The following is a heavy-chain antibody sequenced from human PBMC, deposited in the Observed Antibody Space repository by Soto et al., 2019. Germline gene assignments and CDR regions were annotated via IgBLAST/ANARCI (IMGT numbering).Heavy chain of an antibody. CDR2: ISYDGSNK. CDR1: GFTFSSYG. J-gene: IGHJ6*02. D-gene: IGHD3-16*01. Sequence: GGSLRLSCAASGFTFSSYGMHWVRQAPGKGLEWVAVISYDGSNKYYADSVKGRFTISRENSKNTLYLQMNSLRAEDTAVYYCAKDVKFLGVPLYGMDVWGQGTTVTVSS. CDR3: AKDVKFLGVPLYGMDV. V-gene: IGHV3-30*18.